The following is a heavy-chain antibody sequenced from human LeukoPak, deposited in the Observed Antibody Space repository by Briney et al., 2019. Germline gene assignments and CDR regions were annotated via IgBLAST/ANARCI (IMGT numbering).Heavy chain of an antibody. Sequence: ASVTVSCKGSGYSFTSYDISWVWQGKAQGLGRVGWMNPNSGNTGYAQKFQGRVTMTSNTSISTAYMELSSLRSEDTAVYYCARGGSGGSGMDVWGQGTTVTVSS. CDR2: MNPNSGNT. CDR1: GYSFTSYD. V-gene: IGHV1-8*01. J-gene: IGHJ6*02. CDR3: ARGGSGGSGMDV. D-gene: IGHD2-15*01.